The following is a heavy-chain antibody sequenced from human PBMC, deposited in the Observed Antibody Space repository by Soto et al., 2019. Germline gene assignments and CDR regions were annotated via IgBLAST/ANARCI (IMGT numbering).Heavy chain of an antibody. J-gene: IGHJ6*02. V-gene: IGHV3-23*01. CDR1: GFTFSSYA. CDR2: ISGSGGST. CDR3: AKDGSSSHYYYGMDV. Sequence: EVQLLESGGGLVQPGGSLRLSCAASGFTFSSYAMSWVRQAPGKGLEWVSAISGSGGSTYYADSVKGRFAISRDNSKNTLYLQMNSLRAEDTAVYYCAKDGSSSHYYYGMDVWGQGTTVTVSS. D-gene: IGHD6-6*01.